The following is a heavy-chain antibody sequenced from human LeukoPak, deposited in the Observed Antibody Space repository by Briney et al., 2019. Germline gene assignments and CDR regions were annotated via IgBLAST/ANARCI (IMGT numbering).Heavy chain of an antibody. V-gene: IGHV3-9*01. J-gene: IGHJ4*02. D-gene: IGHD1-14*01. Sequence: AGGSLRLSCAASGFTFDDYAMHWVRQAPGKGLEWVSGISWSSGSIGYADSVKGRFTISRDNAKNSLYLQMNSLRAEDTALYYCAKNRLGIPGLFDYWGQGTLVTVSS. CDR2: ISWSSGSI. CDR1: GFTFDDYA. CDR3: AKNRLGIPGLFDY.